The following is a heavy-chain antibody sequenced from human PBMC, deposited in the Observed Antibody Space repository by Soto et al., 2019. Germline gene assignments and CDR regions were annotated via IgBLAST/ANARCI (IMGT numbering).Heavy chain of an antibody. CDR1: GFTFSSYA. CDR2: ISGSGGST. D-gene: IGHD3-22*01. J-gene: IGHJ4*02. V-gene: IGHV3-23*01. Sequence: EVQLLESGGGLVQPGGSLRLSCAASGFTFSSYAMSWVRQAPGKGLEWVSAISGSGGSTYYADSVKGRFTISRANSKNTLYLEMSTLRTEDTAVYYCVRVGYHFDSSGYYWRSFDYWGQGTLVTVSS. CDR3: VRVGYHFDSSGYYWRSFDY.